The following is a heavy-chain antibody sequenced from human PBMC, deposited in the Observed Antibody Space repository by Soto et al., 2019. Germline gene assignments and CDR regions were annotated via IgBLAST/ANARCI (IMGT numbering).Heavy chain of an antibody. CDR1: GYTFTSYA. D-gene: IGHD6-19*01. Sequence: QVQLVQSGAEEKKPGASVKVSCKASGYTFTSYAMHWVRQAPGQRLEWMGWINAGNGNTKYSQKFQGRVTITRDTSASTAYMELSSLRSEDTAVYYCARDSSGWFGNFDYWGQGTLDTVSS. J-gene: IGHJ4*02. CDR3: ARDSSGWFGNFDY. CDR2: INAGNGNT. V-gene: IGHV1-3*05.